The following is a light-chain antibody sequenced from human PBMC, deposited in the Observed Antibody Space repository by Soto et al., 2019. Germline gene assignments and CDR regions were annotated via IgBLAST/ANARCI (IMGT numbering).Light chain of an antibody. CDR1: QGISSY. V-gene: IGKV1-8*01. CDR2: AAS. Sequence: AIRMTQSPSSFSASTGDRVTITCRASQGISSYLAWYQQKPGKAPKLLIYAASTLQSGVPSRFSGSGSGTDFTLTISCLQSEDFETYYCQQYYSYQWRFVKRTKVDI. J-gene: IGKJ1*01. CDR3: QQYYSYQWR.